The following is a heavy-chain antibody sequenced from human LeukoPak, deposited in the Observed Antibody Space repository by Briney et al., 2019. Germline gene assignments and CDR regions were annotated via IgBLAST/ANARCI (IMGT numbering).Heavy chain of an antibody. CDR3: AKDWAY. CDR1: GFTFSSYG. CDR2: IQYDGSNQ. Sequence: GGSLRLSCAASGFTFSSYGMHWVRQAPGKGLEWVAYIQYDGSNQQYADSVKGRFSISRDRSKNIPYLQMNSLRAEDTAVYYCAKDWAYWGQGTLVTVSS. D-gene: IGHD3-16*01. V-gene: IGHV3-30*02. J-gene: IGHJ4*02.